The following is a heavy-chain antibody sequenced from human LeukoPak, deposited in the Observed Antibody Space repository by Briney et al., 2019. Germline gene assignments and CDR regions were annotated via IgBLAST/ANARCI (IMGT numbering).Heavy chain of an antibody. CDR3: ARLTYGSGRRWTLDY. Sequence: PSETLSLTCAVYGGSFSGYYWSWIRQPPGKGLEWIGEINHSGSTNYNPSLKSRVTISVDTSKNHFSLKLSSVTAADTAVYCCARLTYGSGRRWTLDYWGQGTLVTVSS. D-gene: IGHD3-10*01. CDR2: INHSGST. CDR1: GGSFSGYY. J-gene: IGHJ4*02. V-gene: IGHV4-34*01.